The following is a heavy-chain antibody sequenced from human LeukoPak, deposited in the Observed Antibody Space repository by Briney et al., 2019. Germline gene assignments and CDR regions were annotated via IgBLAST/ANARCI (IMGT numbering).Heavy chain of an antibody. J-gene: IGHJ6*02. CDR1: GGSISSSSYY. Sequence: SETLSLTCSVSGGSISSSSYYWGWIRQPPGKGLEWIGSIYYSGSTYYNPSLKSRVTISVDTSKNQFSLKVNSVTAADTAVYYCARHVGGTTGTADIPYYYSYGMDVWGQGTTVTVSS. CDR3: ARHVGGTTGTADIPYYYSYGMDV. D-gene: IGHD1-1*01. CDR2: IYYSGST. V-gene: IGHV4-39*01.